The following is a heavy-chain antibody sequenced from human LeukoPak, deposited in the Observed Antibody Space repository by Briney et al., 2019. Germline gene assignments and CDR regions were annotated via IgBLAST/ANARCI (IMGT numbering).Heavy chain of an antibody. CDR3: ATEVVGYGDVHYFDS. CDR2: FDPADGEP. V-gene: IGHV1-24*01. Sequence: ASVKVSCKISGYTLTEVSMHWVRLAPGKGLEWMGGFDPADGEPIYAQKFQGRVTMSEDTSTDTAYMDLSRLRSEDAAVYYCATEVVGYGDVHYFDSWGQGTLVTASS. CDR1: GYTLTEVS. D-gene: IGHD4-17*01. J-gene: IGHJ4*02.